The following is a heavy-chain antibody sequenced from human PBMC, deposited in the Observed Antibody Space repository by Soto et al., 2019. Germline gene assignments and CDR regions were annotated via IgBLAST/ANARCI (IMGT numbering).Heavy chain of an antibody. CDR2: INAANGNT. Sequence: ASVNVSCKASGYTFTTYAMHWVRQAPGQRLEWMGWINAANGNTKYSQKFQGRVTITRDTSASTAYMELSSLRSEDTAVYYCARSLMNTAMVTFYYFDYWGQGTLVTVSS. D-gene: IGHD5-18*01. J-gene: IGHJ4*02. CDR3: ARSLMNTAMVTFYYFDY. V-gene: IGHV1-3*01. CDR1: GYTFTTYA.